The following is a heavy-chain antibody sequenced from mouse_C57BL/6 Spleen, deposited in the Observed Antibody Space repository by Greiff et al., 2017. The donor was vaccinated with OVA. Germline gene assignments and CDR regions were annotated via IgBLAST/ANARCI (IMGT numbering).Heavy chain of an antibody. Sequence: QVQLQQSGAELVRPGASVTLSCKASGYTFTDYQMHWVKQTPVHGLEWIGAIDPETGGTAYNQKFKGKAILTADKSSSTAYMELRSLTSEDSAVYYCTRRDDYGSSYGVYWGQGTTLTVSS. CDR3: TRRDDYGSSYGVY. D-gene: IGHD1-1*01. J-gene: IGHJ2*01. V-gene: IGHV1-15*01. CDR2: IDPETGGT. CDR1: GYTFTDYQ.